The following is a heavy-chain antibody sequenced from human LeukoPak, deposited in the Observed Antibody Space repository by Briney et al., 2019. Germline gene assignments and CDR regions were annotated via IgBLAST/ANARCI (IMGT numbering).Heavy chain of an antibody. V-gene: IGHV4-59*02. Sequence: GSLRLSCAASGFTVSSNYMSWVRQAPGKGLEWIGFFYYSGHTDYNPSLKSRVTISVDMSKNQFSLKLSSVTAADTAVYYCARDGARLRGTSGMDVWGQGTTVIVSS. CDR3: ARDGARLRGTSGMDV. CDR1: GFTVSSNY. J-gene: IGHJ6*02. D-gene: IGHD6-6*01. CDR2: FYYSGHT.